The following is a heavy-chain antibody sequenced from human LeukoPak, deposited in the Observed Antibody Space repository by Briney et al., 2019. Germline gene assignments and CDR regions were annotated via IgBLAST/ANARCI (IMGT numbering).Heavy chain of an antibody. CDR3: ANYHDYSNFQGAYYLDY. J-gene: IGHJ4*02. V-gene: IGHV4-59*01. D-gene: IGHD4-11*01. CDR1: GGSMSSYY. Sequence: PSETLSLTCTVSGGSMSSYYWSWIRQSPGKGLEWIGHIYYSGSTDYNPSLKSRVTISVDTSKNQFSLRLSSVTAADTAMYYCANYHDYSNFQGAYYLDYWGQGTLVTVSS. CDR2: IYYSGST.